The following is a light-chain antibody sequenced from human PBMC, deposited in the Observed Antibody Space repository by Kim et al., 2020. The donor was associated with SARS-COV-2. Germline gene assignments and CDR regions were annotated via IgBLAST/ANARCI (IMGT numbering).Light chain of an antibody. Sequence: LSPGERAPVSCRASQSVSSSYLDWYQQKPVQAPRLLIYGASSRATGIPDRFSGSGSGTDFALTISRLGPEDFAVYYCQQYGSSAYTFGQGTKLEI. CDR2: GAS. V-gene: IGKV3-20*01. CDR1: QSVSSSY. CDR3: QQYGSSAYT. J-gene: IGKJ2*01.